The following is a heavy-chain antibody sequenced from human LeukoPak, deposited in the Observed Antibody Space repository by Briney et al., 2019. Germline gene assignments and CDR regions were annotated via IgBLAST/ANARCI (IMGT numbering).Heavy chain of an antibody. CDR3: ARGLTPKLAAAYGY. D-gene: IGHD6-13*01. J-gene: IGHJ4*02. CDR2: INHSGST. Sequence: PSETLSLTCAVYGGSFSGYYWSWIRQPPGKGLEWIGEINHSGSTNYNPSLKSRVTISVDTSKNQFSLKLSSVTAADTAVYYCARGLTPKLAAAYGYWGQGTLVTVSS. V-gene: IGHV4-34*01. CDR1: GGSFSGYY.